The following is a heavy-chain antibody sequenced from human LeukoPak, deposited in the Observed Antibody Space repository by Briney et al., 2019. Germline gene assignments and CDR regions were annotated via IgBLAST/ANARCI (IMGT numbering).Heavy chain of an antibody. D-gene: IGHD3-22*01. CDR2: IHNNGDI. CDR3: GRWGYFDSGNYFVVDY. V-gene: IGHV4-59*01. J-gene: IGHJ4*02. Sequence: SETLSLTCTVSGGSISSYYWNWIRQAPGKALEWIGHIHNNGDIAYNFSLKSRVTISMDTSKNQFSLKLSSVTAADTAVYYCGRWGYFDSGNYFVVDYWGQGTVVTVSS. CDR1: GGSISSYY.